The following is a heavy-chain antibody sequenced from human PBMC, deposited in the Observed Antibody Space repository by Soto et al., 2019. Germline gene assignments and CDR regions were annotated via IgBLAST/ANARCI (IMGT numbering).Heavy chain of an antibody. CDR1: GFTFSSYG. V-gene: IGHV3-30*18. CDR2: ISYDGSNK. Sequence: GGSLRLSCAASGFTFSSYGMHWVRQAPGKGLEWVAVISYDGSNKYYADSVKGRFTISRDNSKNTLYLQMNSLRAEDTAVYYCAKDGARYSNYVHYYYYYMDVWGKGTTVTVSS. J-gene: IGHJ6*03. CDR3: AKDGARYSNYVHYYYYYMDV. D-gene: IGHD4-4*01.